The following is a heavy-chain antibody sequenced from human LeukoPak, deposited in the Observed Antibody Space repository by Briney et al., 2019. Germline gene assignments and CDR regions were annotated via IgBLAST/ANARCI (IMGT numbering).Heavy chain of an antibody. CDR3: ARDVPTSTPSVYFDY. Sequence: SETLSLTCAVYGGSFSGYNWSWIRQPPGKGLERIGEIHHSGSTNYNPSLKSRVTMSVDMSRNHFSLKVTSVTAADTAVYYCARDVPTSTPSVYFDYWGQGTLVTVSS. CDR2: IHHSGST. CDR1: GGSFSGYN. D-gene: IGHD2/OR15-2a*01. J-gene: IGHJ4*02. V-gene: IGHV4-34*01.